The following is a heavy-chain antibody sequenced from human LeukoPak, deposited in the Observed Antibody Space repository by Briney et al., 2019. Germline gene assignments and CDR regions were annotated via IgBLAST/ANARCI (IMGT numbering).Heavy chain of an antibody. D-gene: IGHD5-18*01. J-gene: IGHJ4*02. CDR2: IYYTGVT. CDR1: GGSISTSSSYY. Sequence: PSETLSLTCTVSGGSISTSSSYYWGWIRQPPGKGLEWIGSIYYTGVTYYISSLKSRVTISVDTSKNQFALKLTSVTAADTALYYCARLRGYTYGNPGCWGQGSLVTVSS. CDR3: ARLRGYTYGNPGC. V-gene: IGHV4-39*01.